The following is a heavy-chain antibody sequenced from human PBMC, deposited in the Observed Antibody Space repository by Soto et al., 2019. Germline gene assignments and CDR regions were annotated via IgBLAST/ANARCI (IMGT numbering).Heavy chain of an antibody. CDR3: ARGGGDAEC. J-gene: IGHJ4*02. D-gene: IGHD2-21*02. V-gene: IGHV1-69*02. CDR2: IIPILGIA. CDR1: GGTFSSYT. Sequence: QVQLVQSGAEVKKPGSSVKVSCKASGGTFSSYTISWVRQAPGQGLEWMGRIIPILGIANYAQKCQGGVTITADKSTSPAYMDLGSLRSEDTAVYYCARGGGDAECWGRGTLVSVCS.